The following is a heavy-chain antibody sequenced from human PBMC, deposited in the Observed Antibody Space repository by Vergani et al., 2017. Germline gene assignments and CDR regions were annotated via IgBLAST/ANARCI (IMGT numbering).Heavy chain of an antibody. CDR3: LVVAATSFDY. D-gene: IGHD2-15*01. CDR2: IIPMFDTT. CDR1: GGTFSSYA. J-gene: IGHJ4*02. V-gene: IGHV1-69*13. Sequence: QVQLVQSGAEVKKPGASVKVSCKASGGTFSSYAISWVRQAPGQGLEWMGGIIPMFDTTNHAQKFQGRVTITADESSSTAYMELSSLRSEDTAVYYCLVVAATSFDYWGQGTLVTVSS.